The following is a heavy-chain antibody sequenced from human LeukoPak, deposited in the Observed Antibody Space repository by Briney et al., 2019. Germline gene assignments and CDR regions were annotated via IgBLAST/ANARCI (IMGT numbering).Heavy chain of an antibody. D-gene: IGHD3-22*01. CDR1: GGTFSSYA. V-gene: IGHV1-69*05. CDR3: ASNYYDSSGYYPYDAFDI. J-gene: IGHJ3*02. Sequence: SVKVSCKASGGTFSSYAISWVRQAPGQGLEWMGGIIPIFGTANYAQKFQGRVTITTDESTSTAYMELSSLRSEDTSVYYCASNYYDSSGYYPYDAFDIWGQGTMVTVSS. CDR2: IIPIFGTA.